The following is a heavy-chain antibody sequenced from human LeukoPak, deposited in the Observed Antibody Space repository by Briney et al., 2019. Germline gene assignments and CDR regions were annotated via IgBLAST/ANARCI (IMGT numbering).Heavy chain of an antibody. CDR3: ARGGYGMSVVPAAIGYFDY. J-gene: IGHJ4*02. Sequence: GASVKVSCKASGYSFVGYGITWVRQAPGQGLEWMGWFNPENGNTNYAQKVQGRVTMTADTSTSTSYMELRSLRSEDTAVYYCARGGYGMSVVPAAIGYFDYWGQGTLVTVSS. CDR2: FNPENGNT. CDR1: GYSFVGYG. V-gene: IGHV1-18*01. D-gene: IGHD2-2*02.